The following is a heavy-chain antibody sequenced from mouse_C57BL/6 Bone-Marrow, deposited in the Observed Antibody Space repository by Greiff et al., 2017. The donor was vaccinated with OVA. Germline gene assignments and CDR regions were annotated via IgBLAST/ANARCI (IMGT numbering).Heavy chain of an antibody. CDR3: ARSGHYGSSLFAY. V-gene: IGHV1-20*01. CDR2: INPYNGDT. Sequence: VQLQQSGPELVKPGDSVKISCKASGYSFTGYFMNWVMQSHGKSLEWIGRINPYNGDTFYNQKFKGKATLTVDKSSSTAHMELRSLTSEDSAVYYCARSGHYGSSLFAYWGQGTLVTVSA. J-gene: IGHJ3*01. CDR1: GYSFTGYF. D-gene: IGHD1-1*01.